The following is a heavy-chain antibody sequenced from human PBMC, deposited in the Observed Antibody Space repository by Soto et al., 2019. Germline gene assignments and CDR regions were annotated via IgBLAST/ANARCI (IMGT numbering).Heavy chain of an antibody. D-gene: IGHD2-21*02. V-gene: IGHV5-51*01. CDR1: GYSFTSYW. CDR3: ARPTAYCGGDCFPEYAFDI. Sequence: PGESLKISCKGSGYSFTSYWIGWVRQMPGKGLEWKGIIYPGDSDTRYSPSFQGQVTISADKSISTAYLQWSSLKASDTAMYYCARPTAYCGGDCFPEYAFDIWGQGTMVTVSS. J-gene: IGHJ3*02. CDR2: IYPGDSDT.